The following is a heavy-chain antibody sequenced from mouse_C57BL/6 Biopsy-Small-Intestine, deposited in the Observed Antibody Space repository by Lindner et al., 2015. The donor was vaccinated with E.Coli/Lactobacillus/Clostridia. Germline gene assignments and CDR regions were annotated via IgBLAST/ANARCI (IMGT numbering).Heavy chain of an antibody. CDR3: ARGGDFDY. CDR2: FYPGSGSI. V-gene: IGHV1-62-2*01. CDR1: GYTFTEYT. J-gene: IGHJ2*01. Sequence: VQLQESGAEVVKPGTSVKLSCKASGYTFTEYTIHWVKQRSGQGLEWIGWFYPGSGSINYNEKFKGQATLTVDKSSSTVHMELRSLTSEDSAVYYCARGGDFDYWGQGTTLTVSS.